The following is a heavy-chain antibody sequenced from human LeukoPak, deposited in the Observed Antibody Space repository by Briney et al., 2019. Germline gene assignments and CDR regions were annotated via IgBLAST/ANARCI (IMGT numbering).Heavy chain of an antibody. CDR1: GGSISSYY. CDR2: IYYSGST. D-gene: IGHD6-19*01. V-gene: IGHV4-59*01. CDR3: ARDIAVAGGAYNWFDP. J-gene: IGHJ5*02. Sequence: SETLSLTCTVSGGSISSYYWSWIRQPPGKGLEWIGYIYYSGSTNYNPSLKSRVTISVDTSKNQFSLKLSSVTAADTAVYYCARDIAVAGGAYNWFDPWGQGTLVTVSS.